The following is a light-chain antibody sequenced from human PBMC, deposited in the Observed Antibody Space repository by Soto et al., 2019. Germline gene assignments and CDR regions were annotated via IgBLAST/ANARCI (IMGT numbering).Light chain of an antibody. V-gene: IGKV3-15*01. J-gene: IGKJ1*01. CDR1: QSVSSN. CDR2: GAS. Sequence: EIVMTQSPATLSVSPGDRATLSCRASQSVSSNLAWYQQKPGQAPRLLIHGASTRATGIPARFSGSGSGTEFTLIISSLQSEDFAVYYCQQYNVLPTFGQGTKVEIK. CDR3: QQYNVLPT.